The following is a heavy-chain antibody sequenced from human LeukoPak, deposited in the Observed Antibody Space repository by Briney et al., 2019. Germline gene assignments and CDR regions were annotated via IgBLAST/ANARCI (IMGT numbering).Heavy chain of an antibody. J-gene: IGHJ5*02. CDR2: IYHIGST. Sequence: KTSETLSLTCAVAGYSVSSGYYWGWIRQPPGKGREWVGSIYHIGSTYYNRSLKSPATISVDTSKNQFSLKLSSVTAADTAVYYCARILLRDKNWFDPWGQGTLVTVSS. CDR3: ARILLRDKNWFDP. CDR1: GYSVSSGYY. D-gene: IGHD5-24*01. V-gene: IGHV4-38-2*01.